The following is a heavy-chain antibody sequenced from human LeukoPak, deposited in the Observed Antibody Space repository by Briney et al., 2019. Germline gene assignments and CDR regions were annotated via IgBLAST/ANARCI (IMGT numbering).Heavy chain of an antibody. CDR1: GFTFSSYG. V-gene: IGHV3-30*03. J-gene: IGHJ6*02. CDR2: ISYDGSNK. Sequence: GGSLRLSCAASGFTFSSYGMHWVRQAPGKGLEWVAVISYDGSNKYYADSVKGRFTISRDNSKNTLYLQMNSLRAEDTAVYYCARDTYGMDVWGQGTTVTVSS. CDR3: ARDTYGMDV.